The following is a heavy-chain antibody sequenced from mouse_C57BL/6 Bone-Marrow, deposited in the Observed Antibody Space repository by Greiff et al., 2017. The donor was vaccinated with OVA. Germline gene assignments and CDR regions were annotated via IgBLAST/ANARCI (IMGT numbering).Heavy chain of an antibody. D-gene: IGHD1-1*01. CDR1: GYTFTSYW. V-gene: IGHV1-64*01. J-gene: IGHJ3*01. CDR2: IHPNSGST. Sequence: QVQLQQPGAELVKPGASVKLSCKASGYTFTSYWMHWVKQRPGQGLEWIGMIHPNSGSTNYNEKFKSKATLTVDKSSSTAYMQLSSLTPEDSAVYYCARSHYYGSSYVPCAYWGQGTLVTVSA. CDR3: ARSHYYGSSYVPCAY.